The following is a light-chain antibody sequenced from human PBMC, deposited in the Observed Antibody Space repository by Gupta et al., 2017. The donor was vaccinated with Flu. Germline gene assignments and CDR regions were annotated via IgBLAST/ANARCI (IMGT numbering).Light chain of an antibody. J-gene: IGLJ3*02. CDR2: EDT. V-gene: IGLV3-10*01. CDR3: CSTDSSGNHRV. Sequence: SYELPQPPSVSVSPGHTARITCSGDALPKKYAYWYQQKSGQAPVLVIYEDTKRPSGIPTRFSGSSSGTMASLTISEAQVEDDADYYCCSTDSSGNHRVFGGGTKLTVL. CDR1: ALPKKY.